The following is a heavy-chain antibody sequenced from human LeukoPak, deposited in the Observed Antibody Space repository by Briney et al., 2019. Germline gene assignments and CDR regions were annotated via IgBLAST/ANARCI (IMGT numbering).Heavy chain of an antibody. D-gene: IGHD3-10*01. V-gene: IGHV1-18*01. CDR1: GHTVTSYV. Sequence: GASGKVSCKASGHTVTSYVIRWVGQAPGQGREWRGWISAYNGNTNYAQKLQGRVTMTTDTSTSTAYMELRSLRSDDTAVYYCARDGFYGSGSYPTWGQGTLVTVSS. J-gene: IGHJ5*02. CDR2: ISAYNGNT. CDR3: ARDGFYGSGSYPT.